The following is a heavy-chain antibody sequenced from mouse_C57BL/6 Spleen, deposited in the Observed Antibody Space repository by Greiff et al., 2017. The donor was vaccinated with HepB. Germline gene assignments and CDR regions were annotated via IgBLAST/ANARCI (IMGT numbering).Heavy chain of an antibody. CDR3: TRRGNSPYYFDY. CDR1: GYTFTDYE. V-gene: IGHV1-15*01. D-gene: IGHD2-1*01. CDR2: IDPETGGT. Sequence: QVQLQQSGAELVRPGASVTLSCKASGYTFTDYEMHWVKQTPVHGLEWIGAIDPETGGTAYNQKFKGKAILTADKSSSTAYMELRSLTSEDSAVYYCTRRGNSPYYFDYWGQGTTLTVSS. J-gene: IGHJ2*01.